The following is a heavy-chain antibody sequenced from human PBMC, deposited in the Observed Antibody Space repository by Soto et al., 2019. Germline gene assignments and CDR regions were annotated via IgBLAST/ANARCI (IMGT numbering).Heavy chain of an antibody. CDR3: ARPNCSGGGCYNYYYYGMDV. J-gene: IGHJ6*02. Sequence: SVTVSCKASGGTFRSYAISWVRQAPGQGLEWMGGIIPIFGTANYEQKFQGRVTITADKSTSTAYMELSSLRSEDTSVYYCARPNCSGGGCYNYYYYGMDVWGQGTTVTVSS. CDR1: GGTFRSYA. D-gene: IGHD2-15*01. CDR2: IIPIFGTA. V-gene: IGHV1-69*06.